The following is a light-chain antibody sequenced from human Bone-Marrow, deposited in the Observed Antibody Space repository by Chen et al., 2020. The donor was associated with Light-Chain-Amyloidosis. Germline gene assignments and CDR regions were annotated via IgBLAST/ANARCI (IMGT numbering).Light chain of an antibody. CDR1: SGSIATNY. J-gene: IGLJ3*02. V-gene: IGLV6-57*01. CDR3: QSYQGSSQGV. Sequence: NFMLTQPHSVSESPGKTVIISCTRSSGSIATNYVQWYQQRPGSSPTTVIYEDDQRRSGVPDRFSGSSDRSSNSASLTVSGLKTEDEADYYCQSYQGSSQGVFGGGTKLTVL. CDR2: EDD.